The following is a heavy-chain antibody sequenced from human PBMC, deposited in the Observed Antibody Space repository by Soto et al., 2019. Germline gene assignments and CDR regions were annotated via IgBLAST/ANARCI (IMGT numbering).Heavy chain of an antibody. V-gene: IGHV3-30*03. Sequence: GGSLRLSCAASGFTFSSYGMHWVRQAPGKGLEWVAVISYDGSNKYYADSVKGRFTISRDNSKNTLYLQMGSLRAEDMAVYYCARAKDPLDYGNYGDAFDIWGQGTMVTVSS. D-gene: IGHD4-17*01. CDR2: ISYDGSNK. CDR3: ARAKDPLDYGNYGDAFDI. CDR1: GFTFSSYG. J-gene: IGHJ3*02.